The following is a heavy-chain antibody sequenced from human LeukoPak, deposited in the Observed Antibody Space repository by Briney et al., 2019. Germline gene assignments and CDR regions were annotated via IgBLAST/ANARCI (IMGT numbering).Heavy chain of an antibody. D-gene: IGHD1-26*01. CDR1: GVSINTFY. CDR2: IYYSGYT. V-gene: IGHV4-59*01. J-gene: IGHJ4*02. CDR3: ARVVGATTFDC. Sequence: NPSETLSLTCTVSGVSINTFYLSWIRQPPGKGLEWIGNIYYSGYTNYSPSLQSRVSMSVDTSKNQFSLNLNSVTAADTAVYYCARVVGATTFDCWGQGTLVTVSS.